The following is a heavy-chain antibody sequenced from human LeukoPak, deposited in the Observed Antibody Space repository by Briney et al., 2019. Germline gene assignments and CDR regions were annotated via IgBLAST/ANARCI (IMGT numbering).Heavy chain of an antibody. V-gene: IGHV3-7*01. Sequence: GGSLRLSCAASGFTFSHYWMTWVRQAPGKGLEWVANIKYDETEKYYLDSVGGRFTISRDNAKNSLFLQMNSLRAEDTAVYYCARGVTMIDPPRGWGQGTLVTVSS. CDR1: GFTFSHYW. D-gene: IGHD3-22*01. J-gene: IGHJ4*02. CDR2: IKYDETEK. CDR3: ARGVTMIDPPRG.